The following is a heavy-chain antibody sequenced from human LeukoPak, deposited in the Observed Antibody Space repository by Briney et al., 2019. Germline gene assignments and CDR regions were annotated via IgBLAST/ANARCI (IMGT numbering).Heavy chain of an antibody. J-gene: IGHJ4*02. V-gene: IGHV3-7*01. D-gene: IGHD1-14*01. CDR3: ARETGHFDY. CDR1: GFAFSTYS. CDR2: IKQDGSEK. Sequence: GGSLRLSCAASGFAFSTYSMDWVRQAPGKGLEWVANIKQDGSEKYYVDSVKGRFTISRDNAKNSLYLQMNSLRAEDTAVYYCARETGHFDYWGQGTLVTVSS.